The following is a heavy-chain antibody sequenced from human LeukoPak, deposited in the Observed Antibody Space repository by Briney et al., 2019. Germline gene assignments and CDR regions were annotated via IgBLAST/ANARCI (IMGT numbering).Heavy chain of an antibody. D-gene: IGHD2-15*01. Sequence: GGSLRLSCAASGFTFSNYAMTWVRQVPGKGLEWVSIISGSGGSTYYADSVKGRFTISRDNPKNTLYLQMNTLRAEDTAVYYCAKNRGDITSSRVRCDYWGQGALVTVSS. CDR3: AKNRGDITSSRVRCDY. V-gene: IGHV3-23*01. J-gene: IGHJ4*02. CDR1: GFTFSNYA. CDR2: ISGSGGST.